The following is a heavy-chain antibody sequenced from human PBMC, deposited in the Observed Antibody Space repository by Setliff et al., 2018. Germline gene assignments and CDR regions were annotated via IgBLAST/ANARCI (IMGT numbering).Heavy chain of an antibody. CDR1: GFSFSSYA. CDR3: WSGRVFFDY. V-gene: IGHV3-23*01. Sequence: GGSLRLSCAASGFSFSSYAMSWVRQAPGKGLEWVSSIIGSGISTYYADSVQGRFTISRDNPKNTLHLQMNGLRVEDTAIYDFWSGRVFFDYWGQGMLVTVSS. J-gene: IGHJ4*01. D-gene: IGHD3-3*01. CDR2: IIGSGIST.